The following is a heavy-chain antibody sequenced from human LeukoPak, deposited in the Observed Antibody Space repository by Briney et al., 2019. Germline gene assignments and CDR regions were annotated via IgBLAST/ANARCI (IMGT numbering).Heavy chain of an antibody. Sequence: PGGSLRLPCAASGFTSSNYAMSRVRQAPGKGLEWVSAITGSGSSIYYADSMKSRFTISRDNSKNTLYLQINNLRAEDMAVYYCAKWGDYDVLTGYYVSDYWGQGTLVTVSS. CDR3: AKWGDYDVLTGYYVSDY. J-gene: IGHJ4*02. CDR2: ITGSGSSI. V-gene: IGHV3-23*01. CDR1: GFTSSNYA. D-gene: IGHD3-9*01.